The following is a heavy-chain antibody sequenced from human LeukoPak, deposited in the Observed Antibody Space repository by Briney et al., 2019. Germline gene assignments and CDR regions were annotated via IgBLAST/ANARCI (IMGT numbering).Heavy chain of an antibody. CDR3: ATPFNGDYVNNY. J-gene: IGHJ4*02. V-gene: IGHV3-30*02. D-gene: IGHD4-17*01. CDR1: GFTFSSYG. CDR2: IRYDGSNK. Sequence: GGSLRLSCAASGFTFSSYGMHWVRQAPGKGLEWVAFIRYDGSNKYYADSVKGRFTISRDNSKSTLYLQMNSLRAEDTAVYYCATPFNGDYVNNYWGQGTLVTVSS.